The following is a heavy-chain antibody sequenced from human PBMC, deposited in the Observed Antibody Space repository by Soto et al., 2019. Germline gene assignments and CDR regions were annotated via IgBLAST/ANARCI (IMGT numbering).Heavy chain of an antibody. CDR3: AKDKPGPTSFDY. D-gene: IGHD1-1*01. CDR1: GFTISSNA. V-gene: IGHV3-23*01. CDR2: ISDRGDTT. Sequence: PGGSLRLSCAASGFTISSNAMYWVRQAPGKGLEWVSGISDRGDTTHYADSVKGRFTISRDTSKNTLYLQLNTLRADDTAVYYCAKDKPGPTSFDYWGQGTLVTVCS. J-gene: IGHJ4*02.